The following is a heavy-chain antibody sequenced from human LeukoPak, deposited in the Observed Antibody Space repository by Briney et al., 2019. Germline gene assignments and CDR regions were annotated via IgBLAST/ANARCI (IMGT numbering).Heavy chain of an antibody. Sequence: GESLKISCKGSGYSFTSYWIGWVRQMPGKGLEWIGIIYPGDSDTRYSPSFQGQVPISADKSISTAYLQWSSLKASDTAMYYCARLNIAAADYFDYWGQGTLVTVSS. V-gene: IGHV5-51*01. CDR3: ARLNIAAADYFDY. CDR1: GYSFTSYW. J-gene: IGHJ4*02. CDR2: IYPGDSDT. D-gene: IGHD6-13*01.